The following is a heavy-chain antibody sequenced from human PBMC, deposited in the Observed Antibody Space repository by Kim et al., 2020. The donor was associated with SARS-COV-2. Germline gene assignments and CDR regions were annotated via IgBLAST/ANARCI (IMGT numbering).Heavy chain of an antibody. D-gene: IGHD2-2*01. CDR1: GGTFSSYA. V-gene: IGHV1-69*13. J-gene: IGHJ6*02. Sequence: SVKVSCKASGGTFSSYAISWVRQAPGQGLEWMGGIIPIFGTANYAQKFQGRVTITADESTSTAYMELSSLRSEDTAVYYCARERCSSTSCYPPVRPLHYYGLDVWGQGTTVTVSS. CDR2: IIPIFGTA. CDR3: ARERCSSTSCYPPVRPLHYYGLDV.